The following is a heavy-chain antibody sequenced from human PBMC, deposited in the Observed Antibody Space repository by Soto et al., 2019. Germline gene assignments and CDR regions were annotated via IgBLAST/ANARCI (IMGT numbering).Heavy chain of an antibody. J-gene: IGHJ4*02. CDR2: IYYSGST. CDR3: ARHTPAISISDH. CDR1: GGSISSSSYY. Sequence: QLQLQESGPGLVKPSETLSLTCTVSGGSISSSSYYWGWIRQPPGKGLEWIGSIYYSGSTYYNPSLKSRVTISVDTSKNQFARKLSSVTAAVTAVYYCARHTPAISISDHWGQGTLVTVSS. D-gene: IGHD2-15*01. V-gene: IGHV4-39*01.